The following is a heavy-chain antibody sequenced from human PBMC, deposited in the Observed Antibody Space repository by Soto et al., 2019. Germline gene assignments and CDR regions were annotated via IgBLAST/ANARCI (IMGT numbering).Heavy chain of an antibody. CDR3: AKDQGSGLDY. CDR1: GGSISTTGYY. Sequence: QVQLQESGPGLVKPSQTLSLTCTVSGGSISTTGYYWSWIRQHPGKGLEWIGYIYYTGSSYYNPSLXSXVXMXXATSKNQFSLKLSSVTAADTAVYYCAKDQGSGLDYWGQGTLVTVSS. J-gene: IGHJ4*02. V-gene: IGHV4-31*03. CDR2: IYYTGSS.